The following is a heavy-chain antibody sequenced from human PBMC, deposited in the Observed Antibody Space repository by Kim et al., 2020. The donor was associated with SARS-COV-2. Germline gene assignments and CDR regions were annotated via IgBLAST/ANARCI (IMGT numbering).Heavy chain of an antibody. CDR3: APLGEYQPGGFDY. J-gene: IGHJ4*02. V-gene: IGHV1-3*01. CDR1: GYTFTSYA. Sequence: ASVKVSCKASGYTFTSYAMHWVRQAPGQRLEWMGWINAGNGNTKYSQKFQGRVTITRDTSASTAYMELSSLRSEDTAVYYCAPLGEYQPGGFDYWGQGTLVTVSS. CDR2: INAGNGNT. D-gene: IGHD3-16*01.